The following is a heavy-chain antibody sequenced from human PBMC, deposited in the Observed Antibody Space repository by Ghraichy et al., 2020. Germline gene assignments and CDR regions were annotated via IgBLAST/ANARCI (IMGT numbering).Heavy chain of an antibody. Sequence: LSLTCVASGFTFSSYDMHWVRQGTGKGLEWVSAIGTAGDTFYPGSVKGRFTISRENAKNSLYLQMNSLRAGDTAVYYCARAWGFNAGVGATHYYYGMDVWGQGTTVTVSS. CDR1: GFTFSSYD. V-gene: IGHV3-13*01. CDR2: IGTAGDT. J-gene: IGHJ6*02. CDR3: ARAWGFNAGVGATHYYYGMDV. D-gene: IGHD1-26*01.